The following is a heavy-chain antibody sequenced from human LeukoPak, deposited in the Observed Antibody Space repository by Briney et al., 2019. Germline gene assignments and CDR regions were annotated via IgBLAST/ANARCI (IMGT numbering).Heavy chain of an antibody. J-gene: IGHJ1*01. CDR3: ARPRGSGYYQRGYFQH. CDR2: IYYSGST. CDR1: GGSISSYY. V-gene: IGHV4-59*01. Sequence: SETLSLTCTVSGGSISSYYWSWIRQPPGTGLEWIGYIYYSGSTNYNPSLKSRVTISVDTSKNQFSLKLSSVTAADTAVYYCARPRGSGYYQRGYFQHWGQGTLVTVSS. D-gene: IGHD3-22*01.